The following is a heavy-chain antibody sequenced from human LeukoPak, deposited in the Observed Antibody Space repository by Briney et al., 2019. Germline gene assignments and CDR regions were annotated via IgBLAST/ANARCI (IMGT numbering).Heavy chain of an antibody. CDR1: GYTFTSYG. CDR3: ARDLNGGKGDYHYYYGMDV. V-gene: IGHV1-18*01. Sequence: ASVKVSCKASGYTFTSYGISWVRQAPGQGLEWMGWISAYNGNTNYAQKLQGRVTMTTDTSTSTAYMELRSLRSDDTAVYYCARDLNGGKGDYHYYYGMDVWGQGTTVTVSS. D-gene: IGHD4-23*01. J-gene: IGHJ6*01. CDR2: ISAYNGNT.